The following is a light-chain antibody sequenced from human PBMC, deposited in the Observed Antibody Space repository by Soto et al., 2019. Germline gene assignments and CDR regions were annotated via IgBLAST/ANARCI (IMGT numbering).Light chain of an antibody. CDR3: QQYYDVPVT. J-gene: IGKJ5*01. CDR2: GAS. CDR1: QSVSNNY. Sequence: EIVLTQSPGTLSLSPVERATLSCRASQSVSNNYLAWYQQKPGQAPRLLIYGASNRATGIPDRFSGSGSGTDFTLTISSLQAEDAAVYYCQQYYDVPVTFGQGTRLEI. V-gene: IGKV3-20*01.